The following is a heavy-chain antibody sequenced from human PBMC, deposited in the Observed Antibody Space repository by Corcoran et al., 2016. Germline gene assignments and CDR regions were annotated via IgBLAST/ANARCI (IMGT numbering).Heavy chain of an antibody. CDR1: GFTFSSYS. Sequence: EVQLVESGGGLVQPGGSLRLSCTASGFTFSSYSMNWVRQAPGKGPEWVSYISSSSSTIYYADSVKGRFTISRDNAKNSLYLQMNRLRATDTAVYYCARDDIVVVPAAMGYGMDVWGQGTTVTVSS. D-gene: IGHD2-2*01. CDR2: ISSSSSTI. J-gene: IGHJ6*02. V-gene: IGHV3-48*04. CDR3: ARDDIVVVPAAMGYGMDV.